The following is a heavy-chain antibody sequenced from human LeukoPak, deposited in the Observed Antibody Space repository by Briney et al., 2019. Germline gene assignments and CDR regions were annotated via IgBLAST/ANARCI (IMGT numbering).Heavy chain of an antibody. CDR2: IYYSGST. V-gene: IGHV4-30-4*08. J-gene: IGHJ4*02. CDR1: GGSISSGDYY. Sequence: SQTLSLTCTVSGGSISSGDYYWSWIRQPPGKGLEWIGYIYYSGSTYYNPSLKSRVTISVDTSKNQFSLKLSSVTAADTAVYYCARVVSASRITIFGVVIDYFDYWGQGTLVTVSS. D-gene: IGHD3-3*01. CDR3: ARVVSASRITIFGVVIDYFDY.